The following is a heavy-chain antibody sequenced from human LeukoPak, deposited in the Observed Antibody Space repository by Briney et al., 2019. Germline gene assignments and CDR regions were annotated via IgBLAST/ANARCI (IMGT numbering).Heavy chain of an antibody. CDR2: ITGTADKT. J-gene: IGHJ3*02. CDR3: ARRGGSRGWGAFDI. CDR1: GFTFSSYS. V-gene: IGHV3-23*01. Sequence: GGSLRLSCAASGFTFSSYSMNWVRQAPGKGLEWVSSITGTADKTYDADSVKGRFTISRDNSKNTLSLQMSSLRVEDTAIYYCARRGGSRGWGAFDIWGQGTIVTASS. D-gene: IGHD6-19*01.